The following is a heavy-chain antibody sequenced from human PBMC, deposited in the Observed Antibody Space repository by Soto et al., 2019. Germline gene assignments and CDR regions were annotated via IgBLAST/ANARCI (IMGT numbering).Heavy chain of an antibody. CDR3: ARDRDGYCSSPTCYSFDS. J-gene: IGHJ4*02. CDR1: GFTFSSYG. CDR2: ISYDGSNK. D-gene: IGHD2-2*01. Sequence: QVQLVESGGGVVQPGRSLRLSCAASGFTFSSYGMHWVRQAPGKWLEWGAVISYDGSNKYYADSVKGRFTISRDNSKNTLYLHMNSMRAEDTAVYYCARDRDGYCSSPTCYSFDSWGQGTLVTVS. V-gene: IGHV3-30*19.